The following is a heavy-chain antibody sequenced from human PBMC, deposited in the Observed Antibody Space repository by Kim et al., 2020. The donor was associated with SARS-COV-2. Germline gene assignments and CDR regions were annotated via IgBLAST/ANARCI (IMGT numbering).Heavy chain of an antibody. CDR2: IKHSGTEK. Sequence: GGSLRLSCAASGFSLSDFWMTWVRQAPGKGLEWVANIKHSGTEKNYVDSVNGRFTVSRDNAKNSLYLQMSSLRAEDTAVYYCARDYYGFLNHWGQGTLVTVSS. J-gene: IGHJ4*02. D-gene: IGHD3-10*01. CDR3: ARDYYGFLNH. V-gene: IGHV3-7*01. CDR1: GFSLSDFW.